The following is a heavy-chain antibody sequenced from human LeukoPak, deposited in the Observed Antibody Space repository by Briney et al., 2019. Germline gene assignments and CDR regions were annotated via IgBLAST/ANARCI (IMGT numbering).Heavy chain of an antibody. CDR3: AKQVFMKAYYYGMDV. Sequence: GGSLRLSCAASGFTFSTYAMNWVRQAPGKGLEWVSAVSGSGGSTYYADSVKGRFTISRDNSKNTLYLQMNSLRAEDTAVYYCAKQVFMKAYYYGMDVWGQGTTVTVSS. CDR1: GFTFSTYA. J-gene: IGHJ6*02. CDR2: VSGSGGST. V-gene: IGHV3-23*01. D-gene: IGHD3-16*01.